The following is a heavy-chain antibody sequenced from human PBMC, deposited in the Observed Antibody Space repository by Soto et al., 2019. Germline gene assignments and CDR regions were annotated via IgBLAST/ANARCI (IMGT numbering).Heavy chain of an antibody. Sequence: SETLSLTCAVSGDSITSNVWWSWIRQSPGKGLEWIGEAYHNGLTNYNPSLKSRVTMSTDTSKNQFSLKLTSVTAADTAMYYCARDAVLPGEAEPSEYWRQATLVTVPS. CDR1: GDSITSNVW. V-gene: IGHV4-4*02. CDR3: ARDAVLPGEAEPSEY. CDR2: AYHNGLT. J-gene: IGHJ4*02.